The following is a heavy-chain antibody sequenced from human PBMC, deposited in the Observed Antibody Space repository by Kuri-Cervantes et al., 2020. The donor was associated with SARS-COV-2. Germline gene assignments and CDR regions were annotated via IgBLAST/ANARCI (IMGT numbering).Heavy chain of an antibody. CDR3: AIDKGRGAFDH. J-gene: IGHJ4*02. V-gene: IGHV3-11*06. CDR2: ISGSSSFT. D-gene: IGHD6-25*01. Sequence: GGSLRLSCETSGFSFTDYYVSWIRQIPGGGLEWLSFISGSSSFTNSADSVKGRFTTSKDNAKTSVYLQMTSLRAEDTALYYCAIDKGRGAFDHWGQGTLVTVSS. CDR1: GFSFTDYY.